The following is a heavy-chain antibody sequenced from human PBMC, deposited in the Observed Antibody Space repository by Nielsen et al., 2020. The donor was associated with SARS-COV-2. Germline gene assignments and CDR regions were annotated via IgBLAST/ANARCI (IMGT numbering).Heavy chain of an antibody. J-gene: IGHJ5*02. CDR3: ARLWDTAMVASHWFDP. Sequence: GSLRLSCAVYGGSFSGYYWSWIRQPPGKGLEWIGEINHSGSTNYNPSLKSRVTISVDTSKNQFSLKLSSVTAADTAVYYCARLWDTAMVASHWFDPWGQGTLVTVSS. V-gene: IGHV4-34*01. D-gene: IGHD5-18*01. CDR1: GGSFSGYY. CDR2: INHSGST.